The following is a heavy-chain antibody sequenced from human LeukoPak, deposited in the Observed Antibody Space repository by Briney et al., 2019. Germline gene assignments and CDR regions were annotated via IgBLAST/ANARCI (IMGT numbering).Heavy chain of an antibody. CDR1: GGSISSYY. V-gene: IGHV4-59*01. CDR2: IYYSWST. D-gene: IGHD3-10*01. CDR3: GRVEEGYGSGRRENYYYYYMDV. Sequence: SETLSLTCTVSGGSISSYYWSWIRQPPGKALECIGYIYYSWSTNYNPSLQSRVTISVDTSKNQFSLKLSSVTAAETAVYYCGRVEEGYGSGRRENYYYYYMDVWGKGTTVTISS. J-gene: IGHJ6*03.